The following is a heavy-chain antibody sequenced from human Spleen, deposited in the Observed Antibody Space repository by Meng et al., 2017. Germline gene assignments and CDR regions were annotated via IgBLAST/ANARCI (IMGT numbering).Heavy chain of an antibody. J-gene: IGHJ4*02. CDR2: INHSGST. V-gene: IGHV4-34*01. Sequence: SETLSLTCAVYGGSFSGYYWSWIRQPPGKGLEWIGEINHSGSTNYNPSLKSRVTISVDTSKNQFSLKMSSVTAADTAMYYCAGSLYSYGSYYFDSWGQGTLVTVSS. D-gene: IGHD5-18*01. CDR3: AGSLYSYGSYYFDS. CDR1: GGSFSGYY.